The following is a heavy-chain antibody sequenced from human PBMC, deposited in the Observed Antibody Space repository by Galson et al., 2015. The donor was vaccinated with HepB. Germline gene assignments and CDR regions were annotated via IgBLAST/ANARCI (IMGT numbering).Heavy chain of an antibody. CDR3: AKLTCSGGSCPHDY. J-gene: IGHJ4*02. V-gene: IGHV3-23*01. CDR2: ISGSGGST. Sequence: SLRLSCAASGFTFSSYSMSWVRQAPGKGLEWVSAISGSGGSTYYGDSEKGRFTISRDNFKNTLCLQMNSLRAEDTAVYYCAKLTCSGGSCPHDYWGQGTLVTVSS. D-gene: IGHD2-15*01. CDR1: GFTFSSYS.